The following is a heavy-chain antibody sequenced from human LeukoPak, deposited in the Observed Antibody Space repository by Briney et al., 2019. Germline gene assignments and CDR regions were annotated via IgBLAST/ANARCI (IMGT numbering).Heavy chain of an antibody. CDR2: ISAYNGNT. V-gene: IGHV1-18*01. Sequence: ASVKVSCKASGGTFNNYAINWVRQAPGQGLEWMGWISAYNGNTNYAQKLQGRVTMTTDTSTSTAYMELRSLRSDDTAVYYCAREGSTVTTGAFDIWGQGTMVTVSS. CDR1: GGTFNNYA. D-gene: IGHD4-17*01. CDR3: AREGSTVTTGAFDI. J-gene: IGHJ3*02.